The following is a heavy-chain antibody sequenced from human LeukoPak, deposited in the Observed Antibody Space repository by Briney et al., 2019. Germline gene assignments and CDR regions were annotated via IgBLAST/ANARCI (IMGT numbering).Heavy chain of an antibody. J-gene: IGHJ4*02. CDR2: ISGSGGST. V-gene: IGHV3-23*01. CDR3: AKEDTAMVTGSWGY. Sequence: GGSLRLSCAASGFTFSSYAMSWVRQAPGKGLEWVSAISGSGGSTYYADSVKGRFTISRDNSKNTLYLQMNSLRAEDTAVYYWAKEDTAMVTGSWGYWGQGTLVTVSS. D-gene: IGHD5-18*01. CDR1: GFTFSSYA.